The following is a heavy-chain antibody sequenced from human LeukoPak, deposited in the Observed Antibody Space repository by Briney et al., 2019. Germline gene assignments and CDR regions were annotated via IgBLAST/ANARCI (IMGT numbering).Heavy chain of an antibody. CDR1: GFTFDDYA. CDR2: ISWNSGSI. Sequence: PGGSLRLSCAASGFTFDDYAMHWVRQAPGKGLEWVSGISWNSGSIGYADSVKGRFTISRDNAKNSLYLQMNSLRAEDTALYYCAKDPILRGGSWEGYFQHWGQGTLVTVSS. D-gene: IGHD2-15*01. CDR3: AKDPILRGGSWEGYFQH. V-gene: IGHV3-9*01. J-gene: IGHJ1*01.